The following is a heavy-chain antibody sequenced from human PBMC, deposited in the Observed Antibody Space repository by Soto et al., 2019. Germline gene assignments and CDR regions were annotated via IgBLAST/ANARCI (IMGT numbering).Heavy chain of an antibody. CDR1: GGTFSNYA. J-gene: IGHJ1*01. CDR2: IIPVIDTA. V-gene: IGHV1-69*13. CDR3: ASSDTTSTGEYFQQ. D-gene: IGHD5-18*01. Sequence: AVKVSCKASGGTFSNYAFNWVRQAPGQGLEWMGGIIPVIDTADYAQKLQGRVTITADESTSTVYMDLSSLRSEDSAVYYCASSDTTSTGEYFQQWGQGTMVTVSS.